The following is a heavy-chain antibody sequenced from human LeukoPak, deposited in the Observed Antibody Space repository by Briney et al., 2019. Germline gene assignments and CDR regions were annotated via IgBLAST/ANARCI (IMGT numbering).Heavy chain of an antibody. CDR1: GYTFTTYY. CDR3: ARVKAAHFMWRGAPFDY. Sequence: ASVKVSCKASGYTFTTYYIHWVRQAPGQGLEWMGIINPSGGSTNYAQKFQGRVTMTRDMSTSTAYMELRSLRSDDTAVYYCARVKAAHFMWRGAPFDYWGQGTLVTVSS. V-gene: IGHV1-46*01. CDR2: INPSGGST. D-gene: IGHD3-3*02. J-gene: IGHJ4*02.